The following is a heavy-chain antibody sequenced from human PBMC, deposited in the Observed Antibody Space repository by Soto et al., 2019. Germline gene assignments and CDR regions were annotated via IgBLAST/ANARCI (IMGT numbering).Heavy chain of an antibody. CDR1: GFTFSSYA. D-gene: IGHD3-10*01. Sequence: EVQLLESGGGLVQPGGSLRLSCAASGFTFSSYAMRWVRQAPVKGLEWVSAISGSGDSTYYADSVKGRFTISRDNSKNPRFQQMTILRTEDTALYYCARRGSGSDYDYWGQGTLVTVSS. J-gene: IGHJ4*02. CDR3: ARRGSGSDYDY. CDR2: ISGSGDST. V-gene: IGHV3-23*01.